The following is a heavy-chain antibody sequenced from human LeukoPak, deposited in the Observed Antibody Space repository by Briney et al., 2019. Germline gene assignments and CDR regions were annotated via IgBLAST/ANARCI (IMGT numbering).Heavy chain of an antibody. CDR3: ARVDSSSSGDY. V-gene: IGHV3-48*04. Sequence: QPGGSLRLSCAASGFTFSSYWMSWVRQAPGKGLEWVSYITSSGSAIYYADSVKGRFTISRDNAKNSLYLQMNSLRAEDTAVYYCARVDSSSSGDYWGQGTLVTVSS. D-gene: IGHD6-6*01. CDR2: ITSSGSAI. J-gene: IGHJ4*02. CDR1: GFTFSSYW.